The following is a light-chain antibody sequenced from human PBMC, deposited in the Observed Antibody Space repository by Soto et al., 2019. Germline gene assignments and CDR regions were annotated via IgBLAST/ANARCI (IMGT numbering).Light chain of an antibody. V-gene: IGKV3-20*01. J-gene: IGKJ4*01. CDR2: GAS. Sequence: ENVLTQSPGTLSLSPGERATLSCRASQSLSSSYLAWYHQKPGQAPRLLIYGASSRATGIPDRFSGSGSGTDFTLTISRLEPEDFAVCYCQQFATSPLTFGGGTKVEIK. CDR3: QQFATSPLT. CDR1: QSLSSSY.